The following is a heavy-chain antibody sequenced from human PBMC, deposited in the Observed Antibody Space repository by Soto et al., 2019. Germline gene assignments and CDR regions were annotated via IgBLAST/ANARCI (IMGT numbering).Heavy chain of an antibody. Sequence: QVQLQESGPGLVKPSGTLSLTCAVSGGSISTSNWWSWVRQPPGKGLEWIGEVYRTGSTNYNPSLESRLTISVDKAKNQFALKLTSVTAADTAVYYCARARATIAAAAIFACWGQGTLVTVSS. CDR1: GGSISTSNW. D-gene: IGHD6-13*01. CDR2: VYRTGST. J-gene: IGHJ4*02. V-gene: IGHV4-4*02. CDR3: ARARATIAAAAIFAC.